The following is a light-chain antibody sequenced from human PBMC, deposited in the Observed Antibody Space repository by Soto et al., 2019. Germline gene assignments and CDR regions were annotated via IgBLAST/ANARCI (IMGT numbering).Light chain of an antibody. Sequence: DIQMTQSPSALSASVGDRVTITCRASQSISNYLNWYQQKPGKAPSLLIYAASRLQSGVPSRFSGSGSGTEFTLTISSLQPEDFATFYCQQSYGTPFTFGPGTKVDLK. V-gene: IGKV1-39*01. CDR2: AAS. CDR1: QSISNY. J-gene: IGKJ3*01. CDR3: QQSYGTPFT.